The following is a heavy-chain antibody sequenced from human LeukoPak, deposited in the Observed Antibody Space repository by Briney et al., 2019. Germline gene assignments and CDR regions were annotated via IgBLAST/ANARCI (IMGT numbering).Heavy chain of an antibody. CDR1: GGSFSGYY. CDR2: INLSGST. D-gene: IGHD3-22*01. Sequence: SETLSLTCAVHGGSFSGYYWSWIRQPPRKGLEWIGEINLSGSTNYNPSLTSRVTISVDTSKNQSSLKLSSVPAADTAVYYCARAPLGRLYYYDSSGSYYFDYWGQGTLVTVSS. V-gene: IGHV4-34*01. CDR3: ARAPLGRLYYYDSSGSYYFDY. J-gene: IGHJ4*02.